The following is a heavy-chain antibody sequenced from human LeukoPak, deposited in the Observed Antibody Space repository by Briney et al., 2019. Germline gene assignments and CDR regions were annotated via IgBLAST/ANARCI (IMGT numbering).Heavy chain of an antibody. J-gene: IGHJ4*02. CDR1: GFTFSNYA. CDR3: AKETVGYCSGGSCYAPHY. Sequence: GGSLRLSCAASGFTFSNYAMSWVRQAPGKGLEWVSAISANGGGTYYADSVKGRFTISRDNSKNTLYLQMNSLRAEDTAVYYCAKETVGYCSGGSCYAPHYWGQGTLVTVSS. CDR2: ISANGGGT. D-gene: IGHD2-15*01. V-gene: IGHV3-23*01.